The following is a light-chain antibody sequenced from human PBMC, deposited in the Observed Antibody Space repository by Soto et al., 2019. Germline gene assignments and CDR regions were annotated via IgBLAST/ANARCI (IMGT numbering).Light chain of an antibody. CDR3: QQYFTSPLT. Sequence: EVVLTQSPGTLSLSPGESATLSCRASQSVSSNYLAWYQQKPGQAPRLLIYGVSTRATGIPDRFSGSGSGTDFSLTISRLEPEDFALYYCQQYFTSPLTFGGGTRWISN. J-gene: IGKJ4*01. CDR2: GVS. V-gene: IGKV3-20*01. CDR1: QSVSSNY.